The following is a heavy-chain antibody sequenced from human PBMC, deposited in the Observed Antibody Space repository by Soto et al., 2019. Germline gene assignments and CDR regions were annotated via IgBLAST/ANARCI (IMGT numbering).Heavy chain of an antibody. V-gene: IGHV1-3*01. CDR2: INAGNGNT. CDR3: SRVPGYSIGDL. CDR1: GYTFTSYA. D-gene: IGHD2-21*01. Sequence: QVQLVQSGAEVKKPGASVKVSCKASGYTFTSYAMHWVRQAPGQRLEWMGWINAGNGNTKYSQKFQGRVTITRDTSASTAYMELSSLRSEDTAVYYCSRVPGYSIGDLWGRGTLVTVSS. J-gene: IGHJ2*01.